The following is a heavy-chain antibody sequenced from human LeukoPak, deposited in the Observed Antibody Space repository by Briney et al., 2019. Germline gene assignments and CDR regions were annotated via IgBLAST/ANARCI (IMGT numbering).Heavy chain of an antibody. CDR2: IYTSGST. D-gene: IGHD1-26*01. J-gene: IGHJ4*02. V-gene: IGHV4-61*02. CDR1: GGSISSGSYY. Sequence: PSQTLSLTCTVSGGSISSGSYYWSWIRQPAGKGLEWIGRIYTSGSTNYNPSLKSRVTISVDTSKNQFSLKLSSVTAADTAVYCCARSEKSIVGASYFDYWGQGTLVTVSS. CDR3: ARSEKSIVGASYFDY.